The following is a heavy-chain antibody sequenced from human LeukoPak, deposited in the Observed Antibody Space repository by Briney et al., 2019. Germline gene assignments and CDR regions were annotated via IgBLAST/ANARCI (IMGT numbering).Heavy chain of an antibody. V-gene: IGHV3-11*01. Sequence: PGRSLRLSCAASGFTFSDYYMSWIRQAPGKGLEWVSYISSSGSTIYYADSVKGRFTISRDNAKNSLYLQMNSLRAEDTAVYYCARPSSSWYLAFDIWGQGTMVTVSS. J-gene: IGHJ3*02. CDR3: ARPSSSWYLAFDI. CDR2: ISSSGSTI. CDR1: GFTFSDYY. D-gene: IGHD6-13*01.